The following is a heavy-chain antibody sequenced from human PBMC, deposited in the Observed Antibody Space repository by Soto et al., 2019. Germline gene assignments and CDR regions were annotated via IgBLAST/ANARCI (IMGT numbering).Heavy chain of an antibody. CDR3: AKDVYSYGYCDY. V-gene: IGHV3-23*01. Sequence: EVQLLESGGGLGQPGGSLRLSCAASGFTFSSYVMSWVRQAPGKGLEWVSAISGAGGSTYYADSVKGRFTISRDNSKNTLYMQMNSLRAEDTAVYYCAKDVYSYGYCDYWGQGTLVTVSS. J-gene: IGHJ4*02. CDR1: GFTFSSYV. CDR2: ISGAGGST. D-gene: IGHD5-18*01.